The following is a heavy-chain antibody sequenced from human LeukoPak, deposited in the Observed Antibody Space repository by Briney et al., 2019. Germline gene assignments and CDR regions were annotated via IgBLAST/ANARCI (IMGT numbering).Heavy chain of an antibody. J-gene: IGHJ4*02. CDR1: GGSISSYY. V-gene: IGHV4-59*01. D-gene: IGHD2-15*01. CDR2: IYYSGST. Sequence: SETLSLTCTVSGGSISSYYWSWIRQPPGKGLEWIGYIYYSGSTNYNPSLKSRVTISVDTSKNQFSLKLSSVTAADTAVYYCASTADIVELGVFDYWGQGTLVTASS. CDR3: ASTADIVELGVFDY.